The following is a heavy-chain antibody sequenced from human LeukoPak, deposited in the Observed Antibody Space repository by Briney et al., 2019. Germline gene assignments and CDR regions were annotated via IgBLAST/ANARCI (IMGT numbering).Heavy chain of an antibody. Sequence: ASVKVSCKASGGTFSSYAISWVRQAPGQGLEWMGGIIPIFGTANYAQKFQGRVTITTDESTSTAYMELSSLRSEDTAVYYCARDVGATTYLDYWGQGTLVTVSS. CDR3: ARDVGATTYLDY. CDR1: GGTFSSYA. CDR2: IIPIFGTA. J-gene: IGHJ4*02. D-gene: IGHD1-26*01. V-gene: IGHV1-69*05.